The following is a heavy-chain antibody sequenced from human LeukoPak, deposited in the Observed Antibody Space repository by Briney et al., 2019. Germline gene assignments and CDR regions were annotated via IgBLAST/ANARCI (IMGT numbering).Heavy chain of an antibody. J-gene: IGHJ4*02. CDR3: AREAEAANYSDSSGLNVFDY. CDR1: GGTFSSYA. Sequence: GASVKVSCKASGGTFSSYAISWVRQAPGQGLEWMGGIIPIFGTANYAQKFQGRVTITADESTSTAYMELSSLRSEDTAVYYCAREAEAANYSDSSGLNVFDYWGQGTLVTVSS. D-gene: IGHD3-22*01. V-gene: IGHV1-69*13. CDR2: IIPIFGTA.